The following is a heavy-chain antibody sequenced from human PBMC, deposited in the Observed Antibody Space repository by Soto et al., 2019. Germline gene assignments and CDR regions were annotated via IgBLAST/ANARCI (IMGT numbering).Heavy chain of an antibody. D-gene: IGHD3-3*01. V-gene: IGHV4-34*01. J-gene: IGHJ6*02. Sequence: SETLSLTCAVYGGSFSGYYWSWIRQPPGKGLEWIGEINHSGSTSYNPSLKSRVTISVDTSKNQFSLKLSSVTAADTAVYYCARGGDFWSGYYFYYYGMDVWGQGTTVTVSS. CDR2: INHSGST. CDR1: GGSFSGYY. CDR3: ARGGDFWSGYYFYYYGMDV.